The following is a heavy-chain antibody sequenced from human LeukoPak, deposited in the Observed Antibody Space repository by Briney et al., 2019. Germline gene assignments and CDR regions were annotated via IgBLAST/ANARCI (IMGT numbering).Heavy chain of an antibody. Sequence: KVSCKGSGYSFSNYWIGWVRQMPGKGLEWMGIIHPGDSDTRYSPSFQGRVTISADNSITTAYLQWSSLKASDTAIYYCARPSADYYYDSSALQPFEIWGQGTMVTVSS. D-gene: IGHD3-22*01. V-gene: IGHV5-51*01. CDR3: ARPSADYYYDSSALQPFEI. CDR2: IHPGDSDT. CDR1: GYSFSNYW. J-gene: IGHJ3*02.